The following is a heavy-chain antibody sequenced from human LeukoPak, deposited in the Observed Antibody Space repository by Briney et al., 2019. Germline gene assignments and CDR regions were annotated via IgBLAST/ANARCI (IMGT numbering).Heavy chain of an antibody. J-gene: IGHJ4*02. CDR3: AKDISPRRYFDWLTSEFDF. V-gene: IGHV3-9*01. Sequence: GWSLRLSCAASGFTFDDYAIHWVRQAPGKGLEWVSGINWNGGFLAYADSVKGRFTISRDNAKNSLYLQMHNLTPEDTAFYYCAKDISPRRYFDWLTSEFDFWGQGTLVTVSS. CDR1: GFTFDDYA. CDR2: INWNGGFL. D-gene: IGHD3-9*01.